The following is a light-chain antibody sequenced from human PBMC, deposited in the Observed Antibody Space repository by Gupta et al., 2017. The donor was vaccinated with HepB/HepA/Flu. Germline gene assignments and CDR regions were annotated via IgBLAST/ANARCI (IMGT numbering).Light chain of an antibody. J-gene: IGKJ4*01. CDR1: QSVRTY. V-gene: IGKV3-11*01. CDR2: ESS. CDR3: QQRNDWHLT. Sequence: DIVLTQSPATLSLPPGETATLSCRASQSVRTYLAWYQQKPGRAPRLLIYESSNRATGTPAMLSGSGSGTDFTLTISSLEPEDFAIYYCQQRNDWHLTFGGGTKVDIK.